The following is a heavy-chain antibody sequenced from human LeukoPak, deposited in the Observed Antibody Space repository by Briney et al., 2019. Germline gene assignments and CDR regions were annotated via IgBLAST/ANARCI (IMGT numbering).Heavy chain of an antibody. V-gene: IGHV3-7*01. CDR3: ARESPYSYGSFDVEEY. D-gene: IGHD5-18*01. CDR2: IRQDGDET. Sequence: PGGSLRLSCAASGFTFSNYNMNWVRQAPGKGLEWVANIRQDGDETWYVDSVKGRFTISRDNAKNSLYLQMNSLRADDTAVYYCARESPYSYGSFDVEEYWGQGILVTVSS. J-gene: IGHJ4*02. CDR1: GFTFSNYN.